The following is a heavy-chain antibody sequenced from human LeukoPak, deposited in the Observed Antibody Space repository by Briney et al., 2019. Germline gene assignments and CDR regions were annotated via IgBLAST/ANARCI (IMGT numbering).Heavy chain of an antibody. CDR2: LIPIYGSA. D-gene: IGHD3-22*01. CDR3: AGFFYDNSGDAFDI. Sequence: SVKVSCKASGGSFTFTSHAISWVRQAPGQGIEWMGGLIPIYGSANYAQKFQGRVTITSDESTRTVFMELSSLRPEDSAVYYCAGFFYDNSGDAFDIWGQGTMVTVSS. J-gene: IGHJ3*02. CDR1: GGSFTFTSHA. V-gene: IGHV1-69*13.